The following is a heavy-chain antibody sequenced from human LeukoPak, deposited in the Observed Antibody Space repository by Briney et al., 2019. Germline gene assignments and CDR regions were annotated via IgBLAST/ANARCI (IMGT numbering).Heavy chain of an antibody. D-gene: IGHD3-10*01. CDR1: GFTFSSYT. J-gene: IGHJ4*02. CDR3: AKDEISMVRGVMDY. V-gene: IGHV3-23*01. Sequence: PGGSLRLSCAASGFTFSSYTMSWVRQAPGKGLEWVSTVSTSGRDKYYADSVKGRFTISRDNSKNTLFLQMNSLRAEDTAVYYCAKDEISMVRGVMDYWGQGTLVTVSS. CDR2: VSTSGRDK.